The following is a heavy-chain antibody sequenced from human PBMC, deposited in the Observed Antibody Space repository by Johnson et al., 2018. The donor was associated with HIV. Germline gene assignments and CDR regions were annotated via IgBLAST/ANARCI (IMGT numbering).Heavy chain of an antibody. CDR2: IRYDGSNK. CDR3: ARERITMIVNDAFDI. CDR1: AFTFSRCG. J-gene: IGHJ3*02. D-gene: IGHD3-22*01. Sequence: QVQLVESGGGVVQSGGSLRLSCAASAFTFSRCGMHWVRQAPGKGLEWVSFIRYDGSNKYYADSVKGRFTISRDNSKNTLYLQMNSLRTGDTAVYYCARERITMIVNDAFDIWGQGTMVTVSS. V-gene: IGHV3-30*02.